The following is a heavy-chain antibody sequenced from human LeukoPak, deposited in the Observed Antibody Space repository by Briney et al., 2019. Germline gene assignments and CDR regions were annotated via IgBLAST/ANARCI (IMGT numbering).Heavy chain of an antibody. D-gene: IGHD3-3*01. CDR2: ISAYNGNT. CDR3: ARVFGLAFGVVIPRFDY. Sequence: ASVKVSCKASGYTFTSYGISWVRQAPGQGLEWMGWISAYNGNTNYAQKLQGRVTMTTDTSASTAYMELRSLRSDDTAVYYCARVFGLAFGVVIPRFDYWGQGTLVTVSS. CDR1: GYTFTSYG. J-gene: IGHJ4*02. V-gene: IGHV1-18*01.